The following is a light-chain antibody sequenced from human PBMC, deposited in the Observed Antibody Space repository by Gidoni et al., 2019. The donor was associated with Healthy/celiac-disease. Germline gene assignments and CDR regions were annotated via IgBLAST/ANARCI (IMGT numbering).Light chain of an antibody. CDR3: QQRSNWPPKYT. CDR1: KTISSY. V-gene: IGKV3-11*01. Sequence: EIVLTLSPATLSLSPGDRATLSCRARKTISSYLAWYQQKPGQAPRLLIYDASNRATGIPARFSGSGSGTDFTLTISSLGPEDFAVYYCQQRSNWPPKYTFGQGTKLEIK. J-gene: IGKJ2*01. CDR2: DAS.